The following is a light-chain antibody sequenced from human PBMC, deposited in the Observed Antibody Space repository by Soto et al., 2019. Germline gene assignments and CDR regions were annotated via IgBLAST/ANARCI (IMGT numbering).Light chain of an antibody. J-gene: IGKJ4*01. V-gene: IGKV3-15*01. CDR1: QSVSSN. CDR3: QQYNSWPLT. Sequence: EIVMTQSPATLSVSPGERATLSCRASQSVSSNLAWYQQKPGQAPRLLIYGASTRATDIPARFSGSGSGTEFTLTISSLQSEDFAVYYYQQYNSWPLTFGGGTKVEIK. CDR2: GAS.